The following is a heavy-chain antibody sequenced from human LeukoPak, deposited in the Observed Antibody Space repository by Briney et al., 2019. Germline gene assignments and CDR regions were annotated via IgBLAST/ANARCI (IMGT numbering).Heavy chain of an antibody. CDR2: ISAYNGNT. CDR3: ARAGSGPGSSWYY. V-gene: IGHV1-18*04. D-gene: IGHD6-13*01. Sequence: WASVKVSCKASGYTFTGYYMHWVRQAPGQGLEWMGWISAYNGNTNYAQKLQGRVTMTTDTSTSTAYMELRSLRSDDTAVYYCARAGSGPGSSWYYWGQGTLVTVSS. CDR1: GYTFTGYY. J-gene: IGHJ4*02.